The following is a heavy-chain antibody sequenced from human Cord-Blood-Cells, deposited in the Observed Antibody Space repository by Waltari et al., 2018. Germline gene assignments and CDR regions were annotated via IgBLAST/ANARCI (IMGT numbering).Heavy chain of an antibody. J-gene: IGHJ6*02. D-gene: IGHD2-8*01. Sequence: EVQLVETGGGLIQPGGSLRLCCAASGFTVSSNYMSWVRQAPGKGLEWVSVIYSGGSTYYADSVKGRFTISRDNSKNTLYLQMNSLRAEDTAVYYCARALYATVPYYGMDVWDQGP. CDR2: IYSGGST. CDR1: GFTVSSNY. V-gene: IGHV3-53*02. CDR3: ARALYATVPYYGMDV.